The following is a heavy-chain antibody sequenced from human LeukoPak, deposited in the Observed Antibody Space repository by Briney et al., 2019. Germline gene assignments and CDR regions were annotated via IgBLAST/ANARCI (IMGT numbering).Heavy chain of an antibody. D-gene: IGHD5-18*01. CDR2: INPNSGGT. CDR3: ARGAQLWLRFFDY. CDR1: GYAFTGYY. J-gene: IGHJ4*02. V-gene: IGHV1-2*02. Sequence: ASVKVSCKASGYAFTGYYMHWVRQAPGQGLEWMGWINPNSGGTNYAQKFQGRVTMTRDTSTSTVYMELSSLRSEDTAVYYCARGAQLWLRFFDYWGQGTLVTVSS.